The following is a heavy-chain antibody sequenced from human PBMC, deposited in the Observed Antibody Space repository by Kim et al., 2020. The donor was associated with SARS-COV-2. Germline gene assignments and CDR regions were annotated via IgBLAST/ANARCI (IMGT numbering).Heavy chain of an antibody. V-gene: IGHV3-30*18. J-gene: IGHJ4*02. Sequence: GGSLRLSCAASGFTFSSYGMHWVRQAPGKGLEWVAVISYDGSNKYYADSVKGRFTISRDNSKNTLYLQMNSLRAEDTAVYYCAKDQGPTIFGVVNFDYWGQGTLVTVSS. CDR2: ISYDGSNK. CDR3: AKDQGPTIFGVVNFDY. D-gene: IGHD3-3*01. CDR1: GFTFSSYG.